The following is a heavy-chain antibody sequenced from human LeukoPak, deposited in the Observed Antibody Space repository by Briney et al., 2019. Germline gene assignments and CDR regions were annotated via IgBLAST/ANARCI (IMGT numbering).Heavy chain of an antibody. CDR3: ARGLGTYDSSELTWPMISF. J-gene: IGHJ4*02. V-gene: IGHV1-8*01. D-gene: IGHD3-22*01. CDR2: MNPGSGDT. Sequence: GASVKVSCKASGYTFTSYEINWVRQATGQGLEWLGWMNPGSGDTAYVQKFQGRITMTRSTSISTAYMELSSLRSEDTAVYYCARGLGTYDSSELTWPMISFWGQGTLVTVSS. CDR1: GYTFTSYE.